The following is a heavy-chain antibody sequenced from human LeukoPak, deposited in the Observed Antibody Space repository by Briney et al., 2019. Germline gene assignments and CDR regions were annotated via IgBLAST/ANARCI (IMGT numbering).Heavy chain of an antibody. J-gene: IGHJ3*02. Sequence: GASVKVSCKASGYTFTGYYMHWVRRAPGQGLEWMGWINPNSGGTNYAQKFQGRVTMTRDTSISTAYMELSRLRSDDTAVYYCARGIVLMVYATLDAFDIWGQGTMVTVSS. CDR3: ARGIVLMVYATLDAFDI. CDR2: INPNSGGT. CDR1: GYTFTGYY. D-gene: IGHD2-8*01. V-gene: IGHV1-2*02.